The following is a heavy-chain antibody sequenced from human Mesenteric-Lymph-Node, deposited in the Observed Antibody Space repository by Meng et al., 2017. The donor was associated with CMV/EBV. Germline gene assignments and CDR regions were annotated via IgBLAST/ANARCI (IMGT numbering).Heavy chain of an antibody. V-gene: IGHV1-2*02. CDR2: INPNSGGT. CDR3: ARDPFRGVGATLGP. D-gene: IGHD1-26*01. J-gene: IGHJ5*02. Sequence: SGYPFTGHYIQWVRQAPGQGLEWMGWINPNSGGTKYTQKFQGRVTLTRDTSISTAYMDLNSLRSDDTAVYYCARDPFRGVGATLGPWGQGTPVTVSS. CDR1: GYPFTGHY.